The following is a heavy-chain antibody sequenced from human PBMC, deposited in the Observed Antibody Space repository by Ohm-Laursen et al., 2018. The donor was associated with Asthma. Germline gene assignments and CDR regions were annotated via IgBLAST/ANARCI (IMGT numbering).Heavy chain of an antibody. CDR3: ARGTVTSRGNWFDP. D-gene: IGHD4-17*01. CDR2: INAGSGGT. V-gene: IGHV1-2*02. CDR1: GYTFTSYA. Sequence: ASVKVSCKASGYTFTSYAMHWVRQAPGQRLEWMGWINAGSGGTNYAQKFQGRVTMTRDTSISTAYMELSRLRSDDTAVYYCARGTVTSRGNWFDPWGQGTLVTVSS. J-gene: IGHJ5*02.